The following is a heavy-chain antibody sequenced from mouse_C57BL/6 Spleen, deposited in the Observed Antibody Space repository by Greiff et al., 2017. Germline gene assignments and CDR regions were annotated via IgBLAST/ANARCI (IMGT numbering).Heavy chain of an antibody. CDR1: GYAFSGSW. J-gene: IGHJ4*01. CDR2: IYPGDGDT. CDR3: ARDDYDDMDD. V-gene: IGHV1-82*01. Sequence: VQLQQSGPELVKPGASVKISCKASGYAFSGSWMNWVKQRPGKGLEWIGRIYPGDGDTNYNGKFKGKATLTADKSSSTAYMQLSSLTSEDSAVYFCARDDYDDMDDWGQGTTVTVSS.